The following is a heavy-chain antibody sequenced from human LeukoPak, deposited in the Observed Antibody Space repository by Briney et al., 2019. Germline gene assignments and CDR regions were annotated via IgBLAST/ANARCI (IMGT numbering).Heavy chain of an antibody. CDR3: ARRGIAAGNWFDP. Sequence: GESLKISCKGFGYSFTSYWIGGVRQPPGKGLEGRGIISPCDFDTTYHPSFQGQVTISPNKSISTAYLQWSSLKASDTAMYYCARRGIAAGNWFDPWGQGTLVTVSS. CDR1: GYSFTSYW. CDR2: ISPCDFDT. J-gene: IGHJ5*02. D-gene: IGHD6-13*01. V-gene: IGHV5-51*01.